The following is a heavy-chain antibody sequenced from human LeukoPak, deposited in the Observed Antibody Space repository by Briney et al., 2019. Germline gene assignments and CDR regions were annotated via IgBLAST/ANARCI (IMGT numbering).Heavy chain of an antibody. CDR1: GFTFSSYA. V-gene: IGHV3-30*04. D-gene: IGHD1-26*01. Sequence: GGSLRLSCAASGFTFSSYAMHWVRQAPGKGLEWVAVISYDGSNKYYADSVKGRFTISRDNAKNSLYLQMNSLRAEDTAVYYCAGDLYSGSYNAFDIWGQGTMVTVSS. CDR3: AGDLYSGSYNAFDI. CDR2: ISYDGSNK. J-gene: IGHJ3*02.